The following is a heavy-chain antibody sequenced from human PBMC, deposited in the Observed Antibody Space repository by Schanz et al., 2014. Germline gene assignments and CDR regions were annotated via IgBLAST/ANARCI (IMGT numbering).Heavy chain of an antibody. CDR1: GFTFSDHW. J-gene: IGHJ2*01. D-gene: IGHD1-26*01. V-gene: IGHV3-33*08. Sequence: VQLVESGGALVQPGGSLRLSCSASGFTFSDHWMSWVRQPPGKGLEWVAVIWFDGNNKFYADSVKGRFTISRDNSENTVYLEFHSLRSEDTALYYCAREAKWGQWYFDLWGRGSLVTVSS. CDR3: AREAKWGQWYFDL. CDR2: IWFDGNNK.